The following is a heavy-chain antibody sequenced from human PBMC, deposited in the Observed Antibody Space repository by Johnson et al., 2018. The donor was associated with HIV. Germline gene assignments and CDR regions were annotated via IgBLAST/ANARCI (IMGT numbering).Heavy chain of an antibody. D-gene: IGHD4-23*01. J-gene: IGHJ3*02. Sequence: KHHAESVRGRFTISRDNSKATLYLQMDGLRPEDTAVYYCARGAGEAYGGNFRDAFDIWGQGTMVTVSS. V-gene: IGHV3-30*01. CDR3: ARGAGEAYGGNFRDAFDI. CDR2: K.